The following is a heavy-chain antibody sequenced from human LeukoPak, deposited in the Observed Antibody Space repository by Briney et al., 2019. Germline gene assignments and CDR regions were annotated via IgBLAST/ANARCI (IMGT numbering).Heavy chain of an antibody. CDR3: AKVAWLWTVASYYFDS. Sequence: GGSLRLSCAASGFTFNNHAMSWVRQAPGKGLAWVSAIRSGGDTTYYADSVKGRFTISRDNSKNMVYLQMNSLRADDTAVYYCAKVAWLWTVASYYFDSWGQGTQVTVSS. CDR2: IRSGGDTT. D-gene: IGHD4-23*01. V-gene: IGHV3-23*01. J-gene: IGHJ4*02. CDR1: GFTFNNHA.